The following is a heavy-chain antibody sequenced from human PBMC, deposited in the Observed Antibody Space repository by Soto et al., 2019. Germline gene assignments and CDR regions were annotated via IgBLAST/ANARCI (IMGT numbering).Heavy chain of an antibody. CDR2: TYYRSKWYN. D-gene: IGHD6-19*01. CDR1: GDSVSSNSAA. V-gene: IGHV6-1*01. Sequence: KQSPTLSLTYAISGDSVSSNSAAWNWIRQSPSRGLEWLGRTYYRSKWYNDYAVSVKSRITINPDTSKNQFSLQLNSVTPEDTAVYYCARDLGPDTGYSSGVDAFDIWGQGTMVTVSS. CDR3: ARDLGPDTGYSSGVDAFDI. J-gene: IGHJ3*02.